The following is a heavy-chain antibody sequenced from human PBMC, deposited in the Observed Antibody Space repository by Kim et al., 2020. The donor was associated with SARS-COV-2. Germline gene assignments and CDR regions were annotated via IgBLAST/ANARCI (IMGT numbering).Heavy chain of an antibody. V-gene: IGHV3-9*01. D-gene: IGHD6-13*01. CDR2: ISWNGGSI. CDR3: AKALRSTWTPDY. CDR1: GFTFGDYA. Sequence: GGSLRPSCAASGFTFGDYAMHWVRQGPGMGLEWVSGISWNGGSIGYADSVKGRFTMSRDNAKNFLYLHMNSLRSEDTALYYCAKALRSTWTPDYWGQGTLVTVSS. J-gene: IGHJ4*02.